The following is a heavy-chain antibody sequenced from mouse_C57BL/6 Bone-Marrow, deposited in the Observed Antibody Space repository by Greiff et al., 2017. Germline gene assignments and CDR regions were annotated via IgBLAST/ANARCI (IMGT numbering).Heavy chain of an antibody. Sequence: QVQLQQSGAELAKPGASVKLSCKASGYTFTSYWMHWVKQRPGQGLEWIGYINPSSGYTKYNQKFKDKATLTAEKSSSTAYMQLSILPHEDSAVYYCATGGTPPMDDWGQGTSVTVSS. J-gene: IGHJ4*01. CDR1: GYTFTSYW. V-gene: IGHV1-7*01. CDR3: ATGGTPPMDD. D-gene: IGHD2-14*01. CDR2: INPSSGYT.